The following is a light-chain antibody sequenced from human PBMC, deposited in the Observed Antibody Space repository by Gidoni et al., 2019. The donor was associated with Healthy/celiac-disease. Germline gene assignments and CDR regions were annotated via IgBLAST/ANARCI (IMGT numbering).Light chain of an antibody. CDR3: GTWDSSLWV. CDR1: SSNIGNNY. V-gene: IGLV1-51*01. J-gene: IGLJ3*02. Sequence: QSVFTQPPSVSAAPGQKVTISCSGCSSNIGNNYVSWYQQLPGTAPKLLIYDNNKRPSGIPDRFSGSKSGTSATLGITGLQTGDEADYYCGTWDSSLWVFGGGTKLTVL. CDR2: DNN.